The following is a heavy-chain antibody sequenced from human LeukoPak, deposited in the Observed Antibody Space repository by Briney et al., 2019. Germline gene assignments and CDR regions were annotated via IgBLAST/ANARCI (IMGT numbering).Heavy chain of an antibody. D-gene: IGHD3-10*01. J-gene: IGHJ4*02. CDR3: ARPSYGSGSCFDY. V-gene: IGHV5-51*01. Sequence: GESLKISCKGSGSTFTNDWIGWVRQMPGKGLEWMGIIFPGDSDTRYSPSFQGQVTISADKSISTAYLQWSSLKASDTAMYYCARPSYGSGSCFDYWGQGTLVTVSS. CDR1: GSTFTNDW. CDR2: IFPGDSDT.